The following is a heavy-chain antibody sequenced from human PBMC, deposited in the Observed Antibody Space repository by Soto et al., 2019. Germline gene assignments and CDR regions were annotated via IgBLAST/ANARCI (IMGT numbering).Heavy chain of an antibody. V-gene: IGHV1-2*02. Sequence: ASVKVSCKASGYTFTGYFMHWVRQAPGQGLEWMGWINPNSGATKYAQKFQGRVTLSRDTSIRTAYMEMSGLRSDDTAVYYCARGGGTILAPLPWGQGTLVTVSS. D-gene: IGHD3-3*01. CDR1: GYTFTGYF. CDR2: INPNSGAT. CDR3: ARGGGTILAPLP. J-gene: IGHJ5*02.